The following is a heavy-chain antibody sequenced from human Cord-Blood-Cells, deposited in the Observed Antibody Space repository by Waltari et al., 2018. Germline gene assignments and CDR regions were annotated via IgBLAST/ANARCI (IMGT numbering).Heavy chain of an antibody. J-gene: IGHJ4*02. CDR3: ARVWAAAGFFDY. Sequence: VRQAPGQGLEWMGWINPNSGGTNYAQKFQGWVTMTRDTSISTAYMELSRLRSDDTAVYYCARVWAAAGFFDYWGQGTLVTVSS. CDR2: INPNSGGT. V-gene: IGHV1-2*04. D-gene: IGHD6-13*01.